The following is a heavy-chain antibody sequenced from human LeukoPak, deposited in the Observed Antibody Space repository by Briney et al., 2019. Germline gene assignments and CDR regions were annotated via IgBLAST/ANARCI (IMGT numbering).Heavy chain of an antibody. V-gene: IGHV3-30-3*01. Sequence: QPGRSLRLSCAASGFTFSSYAMHWVRQAPGKGLEWVAVISYDGSNKYYADSVKGRFTISRDNSKNTLYLQMNSLRAEDTAVYYCARDLTANIAAAAPGYWGQGTLVTVSS. D-gene: IGHD6-13*01. CDR2: ISYDGSNK. CDR3: ARDLTANIAAAAPGY. J-gene: IGHJ4*02. CDR1: GFTFSSYA.